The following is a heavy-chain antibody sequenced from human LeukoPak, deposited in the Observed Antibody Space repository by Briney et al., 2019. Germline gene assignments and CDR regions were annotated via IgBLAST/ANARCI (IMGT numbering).Heavy chain of an antibody. CDR3: VRGSYDSSYYYYGTEFDY. CDR2: IYWDDDK. CDR1: GFSLSTSGVG. V-gene: IGHV2-5*02. J-gene: IGHJ4*02. Sequence: SGPTLVKPTQTLTLTCTFSGFSLSTSGVGVGWIRQPPGKALEWLALIYWDDDKRYSPSLKSRLTISKDTSKNEVVLTMTNMDPVDTATYYCVRGSYDSSYYYYGTEFDYWGQGTLVTVSS. D-gene: IGHD3-22*01.